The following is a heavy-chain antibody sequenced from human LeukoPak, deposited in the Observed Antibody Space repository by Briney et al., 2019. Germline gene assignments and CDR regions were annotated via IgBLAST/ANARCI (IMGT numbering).Heavy chain of an antibody. CDR1: GGSISSGSYY. J-gene: IGHJ6*03. Sequence: PSETLPLTCTVSGGSISSGSYYWSWIRQPAGKGLEWIGRICTSGSIYYNPSLKSRVTISVDTSKNQFSLKPSSVTAADTAVYYCASLLNYYDSSGYSYYYMDVWGKGTTVTVSS. CDR2: ICTSGSI. D-gene: IGHD3-22*01. CDR3: ASLLNYYDSSGYSYYYMDV. V-gene: IGHV4-61*02.